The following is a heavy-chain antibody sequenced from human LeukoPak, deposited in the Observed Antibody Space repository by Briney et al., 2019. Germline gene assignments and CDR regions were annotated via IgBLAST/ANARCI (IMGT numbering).Heavy chain of an antibody. CDR1: GGSISSSSYS. CDR2: IYYSGTT. V-gene: IGHV4-39*01. J-gene: IGHJ4*02. Sequence: TASETPSLTCTVSGGSISSSSYSWGWIRQPPGKGLEWIGSIYYSGTTYYNPSLKSRVTISVDTSKIQFSLKLSSVAATDTAVYFCARLRFDFWSGYTHPYFDYWGQGTLVTVSS. D-gene: IGHD3-3*01. CDR3: ARLRFDFWSGYTHPYFDY.